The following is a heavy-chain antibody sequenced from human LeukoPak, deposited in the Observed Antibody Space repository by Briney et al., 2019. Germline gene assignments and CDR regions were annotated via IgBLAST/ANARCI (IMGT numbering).Heavy chain of an antibody. CDR2: ISAYNGNT. D-gene: IGHD5-18*01. Sequence: ASVKVSCKASGYTFTSYGISWVRQAPGQGLEWMGWISAYNGNTNYAQKLQGRVTMTTDTSTSTAYMVLRSLRSDDTAVYYCARDVGGYSYGPGAFDIWGQGTMVTVSS. CDR3: ARDVGGYSYGPGAFDI. CDR1: GYTFTSYG. J-gene: IGHJ3*02. V-gene: IGHV1-18*01.